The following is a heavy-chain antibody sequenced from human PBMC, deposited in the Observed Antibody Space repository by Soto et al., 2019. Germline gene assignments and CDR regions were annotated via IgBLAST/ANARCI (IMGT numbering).Heavy chain of an antibody. CDR2: INAGNGNT. CDR1: GYTFTSYA. D-gene: IGHD6-19*01. Sequence: ASVKVSCKASGYTFTSYAMHWVRQAPGQRLEWMGWINAGNGNTKYSQKFQGRVTITRDTSASTAYMELSSLRSEDTAVYYCASSLLGSGWPYYYYYGMDVWGQGTTVTFSS. J-gene: IGHJ6*02. CDR3: ASSLLGSGWPYYYYYGMDV. V-gene: IGHV1-3*01.